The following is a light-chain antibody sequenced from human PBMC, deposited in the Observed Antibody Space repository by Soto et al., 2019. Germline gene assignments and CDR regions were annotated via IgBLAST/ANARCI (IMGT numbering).Light chain of an antibody. CDR2: GNS. Sequence: QSVLTQPPSASGTPGQRITISCSGSSSYIGSHTVNWHQQVPGTAPKLLIYGNSNRPSGVPDRFSGSKSGTSASLAITGLQAEDEADYYCQSYDSSLSGYVFGTGTKVTVL. V-gene: IGLV1-40*01. CDR3: QSYDSSLSGYV. CDR1: SSYIGSHT. J-gene: IGLJ1*01.